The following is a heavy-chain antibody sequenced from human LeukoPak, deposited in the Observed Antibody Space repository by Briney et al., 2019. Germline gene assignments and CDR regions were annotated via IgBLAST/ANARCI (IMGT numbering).Heavy chain of an antibody. CDR2: IYPGDWDT. CDR1: GSRFTSYW. V-gene: IGHV5-51*01. CDR3: ARHGGYYGSGSPNYYYYYMDV. D-gene: IGHD3-10*01. Sequence: GGSLQISCKGSGSRFTSYWIGWVRQVPGKGREGRGIIYPGDWDTRYSPSFQGQVTISADKSISTAYLQWSSLKASDTAMYYCARHGGYYGSGSPNYYYYYMDVWGKGTTVTVSS. J-gene: IGHJ6*03.